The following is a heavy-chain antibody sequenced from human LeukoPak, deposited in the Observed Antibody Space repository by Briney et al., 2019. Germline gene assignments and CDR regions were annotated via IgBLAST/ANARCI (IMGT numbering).Heavy chain of an antibody. J-gene: IGHJ4*02. D-gene: IGHD6-6*01. CDR2: ISSSSSYI. Sequence: PGGSLRLSCAASGLTLSSVWMNWVRQAPGKGLEWVSSISSSSSYIYYADSVKGRFTISRDNAKNSLYLQMNSLRAEDTAVYYCARDRAARPLDYWGQGTLVTVSS. CDR1: GLTLSSVW. V-gene: IGHV3-21*01. CDR3: ARDRAARPLDY.